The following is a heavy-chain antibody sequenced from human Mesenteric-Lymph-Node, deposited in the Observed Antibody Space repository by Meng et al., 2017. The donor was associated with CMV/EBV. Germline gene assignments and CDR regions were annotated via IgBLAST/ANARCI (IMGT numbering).Heavy chain of an antibody. CDR2: INPNSGGT. CDR3: ARVQRVGYAFVEFDS. CDR1: GYAFTDYY. V-gene: IGHV1-2*02. J-gene: IGHJ4*02. Sequence: SGYAFTDYYLHWVRQAPGRGLEWMGWINPNSGGTNYAQKFQGRVTMTRDTSISTAYMELSSLRSDDTAVYYCARVQRVGYAFVEFDSWGQGTLVTVSS. D-gene: IGHD2-21*01.